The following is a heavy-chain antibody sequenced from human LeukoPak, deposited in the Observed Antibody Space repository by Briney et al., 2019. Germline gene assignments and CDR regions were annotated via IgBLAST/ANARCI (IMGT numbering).Heavy chain of an antibody. CDR3: ARDRYDILTVDGMDV. CDR2: ISSSSSYI. Sequence: PGESLRLSCAASGFSVSSAWMNWVRQAPGKGLEWVSSISSSSSYIYYADSVKGRFTISRDNAKNSLYLQMNSLRAEDTAVYYCARDRYDILTVDGMDVWGQGTTVTVSS. CDR1: GFSVSSAW. V-gene: IGHV3-21*01. D-gene: IGHD3-9*01. J-gene: IGHJ6*02.